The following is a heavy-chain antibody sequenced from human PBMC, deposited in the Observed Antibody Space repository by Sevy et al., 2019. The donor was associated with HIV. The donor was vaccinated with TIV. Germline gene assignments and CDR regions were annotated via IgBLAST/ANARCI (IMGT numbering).Heavy chain of an antibody. Sequence: SETLSLTCTVSGGPISVYCWSWIRQPPGKGLEYIGYVYYTGSTNYNPSLKDRVTISVDTSNNQFSLKLTSVTAADTAVYYCARAPPVRSGDDSLNWFDPWGQGTLVTVSS. V-gene: IGHV4-59*01. CDR2: VYYTGST. CDR1: GGPISVYC. J-gene: IGHJ5*02. CDR3: ARAPPVRSGDDSLNWFDP. D-gene: IGHD5-12*01.